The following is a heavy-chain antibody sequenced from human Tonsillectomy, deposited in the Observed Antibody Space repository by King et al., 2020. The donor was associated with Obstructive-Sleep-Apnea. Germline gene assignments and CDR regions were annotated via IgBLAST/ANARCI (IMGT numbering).Heavy chain of an antibody. Sequence: VQLVESGGGLVQPGGSLRLSCAASGFTFSSYWLSWVRHAPGKGLECVANIKQDGSEKYYVDSVKGRFTISRDNAKNSLYLQMNSLRAEDTAVYYCARGLREAVASLVYCGPGTLVTVSP. CDR3: ARGLREAVASLVY. CDR2: IKQDGSEK. V-gene: IGHV3-7*03. J-gene: IGHJ4*02. CDR1: GFTFSSYW. D-gene: IGHD1-26*01.